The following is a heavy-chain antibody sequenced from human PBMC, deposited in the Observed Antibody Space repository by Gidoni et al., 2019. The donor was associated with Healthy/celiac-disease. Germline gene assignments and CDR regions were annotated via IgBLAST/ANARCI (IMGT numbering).Heavy chain of an antibody. V-gene: IGHV4-30-2*01. J-gene: IGHJ6*02. CDR3: ARATTMVRGVIIKDYYYGMDV. Sequence: QLQLQESGSGLVKPSQTLSLTCAVPGGSISSGGYSWSWIRQPPGKGLEWIGYIYHSGSTYYNPSLKSRVTISVDRSKNQFSLKLSSVTAADTAVYYCARATTMVRGVIIKDYYYGMDVWGQGTTVTVSS. D-gene: IGHD3-10*01. CDR2: IYHSGST. CDR1: GGSISSGGYS.